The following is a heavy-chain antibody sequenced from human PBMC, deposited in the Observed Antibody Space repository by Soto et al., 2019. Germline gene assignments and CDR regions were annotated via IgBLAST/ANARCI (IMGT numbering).Heavy chain of an antibody. Sequence: GESLKISCKGSGYSFTSYWIGWVRQMPGKGLEGMGIIYPGDSDTRYSPSFQGQVTFSADKSISTAYLQWSSLKASDTAMYYCARRYCSGGSCYDYWGQGTLVTVSS. CDR1: GYSFTSYW. CDR3: ARRYCSGGSCYDY. CDR2: IYPGDSDT. D-gene: IGHD2-15*01. J-gene: IGHJ4*02. V-gene: IGHV5-51*01.